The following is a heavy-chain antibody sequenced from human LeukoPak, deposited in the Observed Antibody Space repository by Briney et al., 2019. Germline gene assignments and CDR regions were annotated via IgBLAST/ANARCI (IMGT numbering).Heavy chain of an antibody. D-gene: IGHD6-19*01. J-gene: IGHJ4*02. V-gene: IGHV3-66*01. Sequence: GGSLRLSCAASGFTVSSNYMSWVRQAPGKGLEWVSVIYSGGSTYYADSVKGRFTISRDNSKNTLYLQMNSLRAEDTAVYYCARGLIAVAGTWGYWGQGTLVTVSS. CDR3: ARGLIAVAGTWGY. CDR1: GFTVSSNY. CDR2: IYSGGST.